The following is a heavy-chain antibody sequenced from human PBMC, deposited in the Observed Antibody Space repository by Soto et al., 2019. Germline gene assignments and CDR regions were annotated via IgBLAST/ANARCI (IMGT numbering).Heavy chain of an antibody. CDR3: ARGHPLRGPDY. J-gene: IGHJ4*02. V-gene: IGHV4-34*01. CDR2: INHSGNT. Sequence: PSETLSLTCAVYGGSFSGYYWSWIRQPPGKGLEWIGEINHSGNTNYNPSLKSRVTISVDTSKNQFSLKLSSVTAADTAVYYCARGHPLRGPDYWGQGTLVTVSS. D-gene: IGHD2-21*02. CDR1: GGSFSGYY.